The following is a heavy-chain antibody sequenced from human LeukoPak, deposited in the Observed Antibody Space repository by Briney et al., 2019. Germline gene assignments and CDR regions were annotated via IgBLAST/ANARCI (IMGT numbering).Heavy chain of an antibody. CDR2: VSGSGANT. D-gene: IGHD2-15*01. CDR3: AKGPVAGTRWFDP. V-gene: IGHV3-23*01. J-gene: IGHJ5*02. Sequence: GGSLRLSCAASGFRFSTFVMSWVRQAPGKGLEWVSTVSGSGANTYYADSVKGQFTVSRDNSRNTLYLQLNSLRVKDTAVYYCAKGPVAGTRWFDPWGQGTLVTVSS. CDR1: GFRFSTFV.